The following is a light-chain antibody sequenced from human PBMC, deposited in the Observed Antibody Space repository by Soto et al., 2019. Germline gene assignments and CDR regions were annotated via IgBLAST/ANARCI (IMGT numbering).Light chain of an antibody. CDR1: RSVSSSD. J-gene: IGKJ1*01. CDR2: GSS. Sequence: EIVLTQSPGTLSLSPGESATLSCRASRSVSSSDIAWHQTKPGQAPRLLIYGSSSRATGIPDRFSGGWSGTECTLTISSLEPEDFAVYYCQHHVTFGQGTKVDIK. V-gene: IGKV3-20*01. CDR3: QHHVT.